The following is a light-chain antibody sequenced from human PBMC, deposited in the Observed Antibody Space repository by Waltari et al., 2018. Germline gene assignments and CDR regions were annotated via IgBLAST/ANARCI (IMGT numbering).Light chain of an antibody. CDR1: SSDIGGYNY. CDR3: SSYTSGSTLV. Sequence: QSALTQPASVSGSPGQSITISCTGTSSDIGGYNYVSWYQQHPGKAPKLMIFDVSKRPSAVSNRFSGSKSGNTASLSISGIQAEDEADYYCSSYTSGSTLVFGGGTKLTVL. J-gene: IGLJ3*02. V-gene: IGLV2-14*03. CDR2: DVS.